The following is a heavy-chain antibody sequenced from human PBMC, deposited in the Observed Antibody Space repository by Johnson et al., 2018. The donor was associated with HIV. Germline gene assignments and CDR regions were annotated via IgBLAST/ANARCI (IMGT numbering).Heavy chain of an antibody. V-gene: IGHV3-20*04. CDR1: GFTFDDYG. CDR3: ARGMLTGDVGAYDV. Sequence: EVQLVEFGGGVVRPGGSLRLSCAASGFTFDDYGMSWVRQGPYVDSVKGRFTISRDNSKNTLDLQMGSLRAEETAVYYCARGMLTGDVGAYDVWGQGTMVTVSS. J-gene: IGHJ3*01. D-gene: IGHD7-27*01.